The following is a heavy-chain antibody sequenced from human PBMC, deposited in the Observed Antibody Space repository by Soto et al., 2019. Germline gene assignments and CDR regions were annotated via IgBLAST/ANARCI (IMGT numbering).Heavy chain of an antibody. CDR3: ARDLGSGWYNYFDY. D-gene: IGHD6-19*01. V-gene: IGHV1-3*01. CDR2: INAGNGNT. J-gene: IGHJ4*02. CDR1: GYTFTSYA. Sequence: VKVSCKASGYTFTSYAMHWVRQAPGQRLEWMGWINAGNGNTKYSQKFQGRVTITRDTSASTAYMELSSLRSEDTAVYYCARDLGSGWYNYFDYWGQGTLVTVSS.